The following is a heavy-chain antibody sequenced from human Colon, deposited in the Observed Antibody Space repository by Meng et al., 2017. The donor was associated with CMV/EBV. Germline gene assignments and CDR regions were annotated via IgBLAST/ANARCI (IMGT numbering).Heavy chain of an antibody. J-gene: IGHJ5*02. CDR3: ARSLTSGIVVVPAAPLDP. Sequence: ASVKVSCKTSGYTFTNYGISWVRQAPGQGLEWMGWISVYSGNTDYAQNLRDRVTMNTDTSTSTAYMEVEGLRSDDTAIYYCARSLTSGIVVVPAAPLDPWGQGTLVTVSS. CDR2: ISVYSGNT. CDR1: GYTFTNYG. D-gene: IGHD2-2*01. V-gene: IGHV1-18*01.